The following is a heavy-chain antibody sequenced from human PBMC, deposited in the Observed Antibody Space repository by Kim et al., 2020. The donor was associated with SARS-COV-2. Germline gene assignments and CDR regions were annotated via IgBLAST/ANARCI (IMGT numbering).Heavy chain of an antibody. V-gene: IGHV3-15*01. CDR1: GLAFNNAW. CDR2: IRRRADGGTT. Sequence: GGSLRLSCAASGLAFNNAWISWLRQAPGKGLEWVGHIRRRADGGTTDYATSVKGRFTISRDDSEDTLYLQMNSLKTEDTAVYYCARFGYRYSVDDWGQGT. J-gene: IGHJ4*02. D-gene: IGHD5-18*01. CDR3: ARFGYRYSVDD.